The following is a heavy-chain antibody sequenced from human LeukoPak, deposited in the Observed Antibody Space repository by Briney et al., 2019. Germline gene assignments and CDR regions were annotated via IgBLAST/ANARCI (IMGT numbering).Heavy chain of an antibody. CDR2: ISYDGRNK. CDR3: ARDTGGNSADYYFDY. D-gene: IGHD4-23*01. CDR1: GFTFSSYW. J-gene: IGHJ4*02. V-gene: IGHV3-30*01. Sequence: GGSLRLSCAASGFTFSSYWMSWVRQAPGKGLEWVAVISYDGRNKHYADSVKGRFTISRDNSKNTLYLQMNSLRVEDTAVYYCARDTGGNSADYYFDYWGQGTLVTVSS.